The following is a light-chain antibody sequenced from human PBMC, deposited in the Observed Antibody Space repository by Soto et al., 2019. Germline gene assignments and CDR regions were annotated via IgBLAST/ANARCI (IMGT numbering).Light chain of an antibody. CDR1: QSVSSK. CDR3: QQYNNCYRT. Sequence: DILMTQSPSTLSGSAGERVTLSCRASQSVSSKLAWCQPQPGQAPRLLIYGASSRATGVPARFRGSGSGTEITPPTSSLLHADFAAYYCQQYNNCYRTFGQGTKVDIK. CDR2: GAS. J-gene: IGKJ1*01. V-gene: IGKV3-15*01.